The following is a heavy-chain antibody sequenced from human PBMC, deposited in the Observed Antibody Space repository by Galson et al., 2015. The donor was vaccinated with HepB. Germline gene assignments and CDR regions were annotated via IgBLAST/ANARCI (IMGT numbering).Heavy chain of an antibody. Sequence: LRLSCAASGFTFSSYSMNWVRQAPGKGLEWVSSISSSSSYIYYADSVKGRFTISRDNAKNSLYLQMNSLRAEDTAVYYCARGPQGRAGYGSGTGMDVWGQGTTVTVSS. CDR3: ARGPQGRAGYGSGTGMDV. CDR2: ISSSSSYI. V-gene: IGHV3-21*01. D-gene: IGHD3-10*01. J-gene: IGHJ6*02. CDR1: GFTFSSYS.